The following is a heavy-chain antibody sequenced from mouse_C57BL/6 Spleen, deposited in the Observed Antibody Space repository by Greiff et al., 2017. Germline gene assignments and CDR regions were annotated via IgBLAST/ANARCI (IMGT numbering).Heavy chain of an antibody. V-gene: IGHV5-12*01. CDR1: GFTFSDYY. CDR2: ISNGGGST. CDR3: ARHEGYFDV. J-gene: IGHJ1*03. Sequence: EVQGVEPGAGLVQPGGSLKLSCAASGFTFSDYYMYWVRQTPEKRLEWVAYISNGGGSTYYPDTVKGRFTISRDNAKNTLYLQLSRLKSEDTAMYYCARHEGYFDVWGTGTTVTVSS.